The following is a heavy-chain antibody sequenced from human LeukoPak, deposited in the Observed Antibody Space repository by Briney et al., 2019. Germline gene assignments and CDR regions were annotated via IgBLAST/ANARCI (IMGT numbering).Heavy chain of an antibody. CDR3: ATRRQNCSSTSCYWGNWFDP. CDR2: IYHSGST. J-gene: IGHJ5*02. CDR1: GGSISSGGYS. V-gene: IGHV4-30-2*01. Sequence: PSQTLSLTCAVSGGSISSGGYSWIWIRQPPGKGLEWIGYIYHSGSTYYNPSLKSRVTISVDRSKNQFSLKLSPVTAADTAVYYCATRRQNCSSTSCYWGNWFDPWGQGTLVTVSS. D-gene: IGHD2-2*01.